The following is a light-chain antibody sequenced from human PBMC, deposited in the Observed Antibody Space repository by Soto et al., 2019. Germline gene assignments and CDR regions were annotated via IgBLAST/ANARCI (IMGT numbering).Light chain of an antibody. V-gene: IGKV3-20*01. CDR1: QSADGTY. CDR2: ATS. CDR3: QQYDTSPPLYT. J-gene: IGKJ2*01. Sequence: EIVLTQSPDTLSLSPGERATLSCRASQSADGTYLAWYQQKPGQAPRLLIYATSSRAAGTPDRFSGSGSGTDFTLTISSLEPEDFALYYCQQYDTSPPLYTFGQGTRLEIK.